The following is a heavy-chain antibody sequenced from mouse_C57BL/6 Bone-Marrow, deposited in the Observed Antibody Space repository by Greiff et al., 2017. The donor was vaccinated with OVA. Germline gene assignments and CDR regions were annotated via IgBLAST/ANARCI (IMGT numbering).Heavy chain of an antibody. J-gene: IGHJ3*01. V-gene: IGHV1-26*01. CDR1: GYTFTDYY. CDR2: INPNNGGT. Sequence: VQLQQSGPELVKPGASVKISCKASGYTFTDYYMNWVKQSHGKSLEWIGDINPNNGGTSYNQKFKGKATLTVDKSSSTAYMELRSLTSEDSAVYYCARYYRAWFAYWGQGTLVTVSA. CDR3: ARYYRAWFAY. D-gene: IGHD1-1*01.